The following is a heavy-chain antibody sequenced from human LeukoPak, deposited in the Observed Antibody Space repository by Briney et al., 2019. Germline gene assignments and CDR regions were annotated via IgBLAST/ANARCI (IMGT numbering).Heavy chain of an antibody. J-gene: IGHJ4*02. CDR3: ARDKAVGPTLLDY. CDR2: IKQDGSEI. CDR1: GFTVSSYW. V-gene: IGHV3-7*01. Sequence: GGSLRLSWAASGFTVSSYWMSWVRQAAGKGPEWVANIKQDGSEIYYVDSVKGRFTISTHNANNSLYLHMNSLRVEDTAVYYCARDKAVGPTLLDYWGQGTLVTVSS. D-gene: IGHD1-26*01.